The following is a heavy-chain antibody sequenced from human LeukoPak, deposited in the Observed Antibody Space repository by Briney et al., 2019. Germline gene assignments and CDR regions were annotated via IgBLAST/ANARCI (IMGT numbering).Heavy chain of an antibody. CDR1: GFAFSSYW. D-gene: IGHD3-22*01. J-gene: IGHJ5*02. V-gene: IGHV3-7*01. CDR3: AREIGYDSSGYYGGTDWFDP. CDR2: IKQDGSEK. Sequence: PGGSLRLSCAASGFAFSSYWMSWVRQAPGKGLEWVANIKQDGSEKYYVDSVKGRFTISRDNAKNSLYLQMNSLRAEDTAVYYRAREIGYDSSGYYGGTDWFDPWGQGTLVTVSS.